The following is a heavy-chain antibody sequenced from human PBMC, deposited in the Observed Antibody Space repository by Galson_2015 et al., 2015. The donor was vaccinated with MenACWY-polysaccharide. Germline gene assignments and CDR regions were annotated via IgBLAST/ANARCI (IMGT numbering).Heavy chain of an antibody. CDR3: ARATADSSPPYNWNYPDWFDP. V-gene: IGHV3-48*01. CDR1: GFTFSSYS. Sequence: SLRLSCAASGFTFSSYSMNWVRQAPGKGLEWVSYISSSSSTIYYADSVKGRFTISRDNAKNSLYLQMNSLRAEDTAVYYCARATADSSPPYNWNYPDWFDPWGQGTLVTVSS. D-gene: IGHD1-7*01. CDR2: ISSSSSTI. J-gene: IGHJ5*02.